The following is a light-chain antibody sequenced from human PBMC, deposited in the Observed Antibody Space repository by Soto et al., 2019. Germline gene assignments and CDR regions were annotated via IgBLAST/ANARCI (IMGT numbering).Light chain of an antibody. CDR2: DTT. V-gene: IGLV7-46*01. J-gene: IGLJ1*01. CDR3: LLSYSGASV. Sequence: QAVVTQESSLTVSPGGTVTLTCASSAGAVTSGHFPYWFQQKPGQAPRTLIYDTTKKHAWTPARFSGSLLGGKAAPTLSGAQPEDEAEYYCLLSYSGASVFGAGTKVTV. CDR1: AGAVTSGHF.